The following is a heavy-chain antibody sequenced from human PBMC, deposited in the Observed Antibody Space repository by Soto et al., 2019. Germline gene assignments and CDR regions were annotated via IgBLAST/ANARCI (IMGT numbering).Heavy chain of an antibody. CDR1: GGSFSREA. V-gene: IGHV1-69*12. J-gene: IGHJ3*01. D-gene: IGHD2-15*01. Sequence: QVQLVQSGAEVKKPGSSVKVSCKASGGSFSREAINWVRQAPGQGPEWMGGILPFVGTADYAQKFQGIVTITADVSTTTAYIELSSLTLEDTAVYYGARGHKFGGNSDAFDVWAQGTMVTVSS. CDR3: ARGHKFGGNSDAFDV. CDR2: ILPFVGTA.